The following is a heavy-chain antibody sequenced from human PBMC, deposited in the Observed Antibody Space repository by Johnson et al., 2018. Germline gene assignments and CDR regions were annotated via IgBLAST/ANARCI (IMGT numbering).Heavy chain of an antibody. J-gene: IGHJ3*02. CDR2: IYPGYSDT. CDR1: GYSFTNYW. V-gene: IGHV5-51*01. CDR3: VGQGGRGIRDAFET. D-gene: IGHD1-26*01. Sequence: VELGQGGAEVKEHGVSMKIWCKGSGYSFTNYWIGWVRQLAGKGLEGMGIIYPGYSDTRYRPSFQGQVTISADKSISTAYLQWRSLKASDTAMYYCVGQGGRGIRDAFETWGQWIMVTVS.